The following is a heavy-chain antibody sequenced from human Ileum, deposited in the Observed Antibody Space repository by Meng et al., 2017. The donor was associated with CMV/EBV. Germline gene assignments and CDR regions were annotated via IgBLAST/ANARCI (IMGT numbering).Heavy chain of an antibody. V-gene: IGHV3-74*03. CDR2: LNNDGSYM. J-gene: IGHJ4*02. Sequence: GESLKISCAASGFTLSSYWMHWVRQATGKGLVWVARLNNDGSYMTYADSVRGRFAISRDNAKNMVSLQMNNLTADDTAVYYCARPRDGYSPFDLWGQGTLVTVSS. CDR3: ARPRDGYSPFDL. CDR1: GFTLSSYW. D-gene: IGHD5-18*01.